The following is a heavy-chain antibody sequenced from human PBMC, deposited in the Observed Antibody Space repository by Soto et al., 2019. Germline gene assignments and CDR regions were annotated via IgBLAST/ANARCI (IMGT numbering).Heavy chain of an antibody. CDR2: INSSGRTI. Sequence: QVQLVESGGGLVKPGGSLRLSCAASGFTFSDFYMSWFRQAPGKGLEWVSYINSSGRTIYYADSVKGRVTISRDNTKNSLYLQLTSLGADDTAVYYCTRCSRVAAAPYWGQGTLVTVSS. J-gene: IGHJ4*02. D-gene: IGHD6-13*01. CDR3: TRCSRVAAAPY. CDR1: GFTFSDFY. V-gene: IGHV3-11*01.